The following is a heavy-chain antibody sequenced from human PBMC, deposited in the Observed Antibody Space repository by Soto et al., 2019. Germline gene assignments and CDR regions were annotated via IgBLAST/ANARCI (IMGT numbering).Heavy chain of an antibody. Sequence: QVQLQESGPGLVKPSQTLSLTCTVSGGSISSGGYYWSWIRQHPGKGLEWIGYIYYSGSTYYNPSLRGRVTRTVDTSKHQCARKLSSVTAADTAVYYCARVLEWGGYSGYDTHWYFDLWGRGTLVTVSS. J-gene: IGHJ2*01. CDR1: GGSISSGGYY. D-gene: IGHD5-12*01. CDR2: IYYSGST. V-gene: IGHV4-31*03. CDR3: ARVLEWGGYSGYDTHWYFDL.